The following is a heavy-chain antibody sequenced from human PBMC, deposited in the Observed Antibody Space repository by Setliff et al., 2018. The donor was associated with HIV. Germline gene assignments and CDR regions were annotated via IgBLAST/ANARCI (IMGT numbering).Heavy chain of an antibody. J-gene: IGHJ6*03. Sequence: SETLSLTCTVSGGSISSYYWSWIRQPPGKGLEWIGYIYYSGSTFYNPSLKSRVTISVDTSKNQFSLKLSSVTAADTAVYYCARHLYNYGYYYMDVWGKGTTVTVSS. CDR3: ARHLYNYGYYYMDV. CDR1: GGSISSYY. CDR2: IYYSGST. V-gene: IGHV4-59*08. D-gene: IGHD5-18*01.